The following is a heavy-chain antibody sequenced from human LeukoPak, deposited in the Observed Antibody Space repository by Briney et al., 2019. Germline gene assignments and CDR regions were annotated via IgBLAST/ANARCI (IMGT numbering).Heavy chain of an antibody. D-gene: IGHD3-16*01. CDR3: ATGLISAYEI. J-gene: IGHJ3*02. V-gene: IGHV3-74*01. Sequence: GGSLRLSCAASGLTFINYWMHWVRQAPGKGLVRVSRVKGDGTSTIYADFVKGRFTISRDNAKNTIYLQMNSLRSDDTAVYYCATGLISAYEIWGQGTMLTVSS. CDR2: VKGDGTST. CDR1: GLTFINYW.